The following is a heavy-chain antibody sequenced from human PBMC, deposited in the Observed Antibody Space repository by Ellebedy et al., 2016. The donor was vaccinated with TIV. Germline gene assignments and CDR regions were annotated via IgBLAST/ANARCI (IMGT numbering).Heavy chain of an antibody. J-gene: IGHJ4*02. Sequence: SVKVSXXASGGTFSSYAISWVRQAPGQGLEWMGGIIPIFGTANYAQKFQGRVTITADESTSTAYMELSSLRSEDTAVYYCAVGATEYYFDYWGQGTLVTVSS. V-gene: IGHV1-69*13. CDR2: IIPIFGTA. CDR3: AVGATEYYFDY. CDR1: GGTFSSYA. D-gene: IGHD1-26*01.